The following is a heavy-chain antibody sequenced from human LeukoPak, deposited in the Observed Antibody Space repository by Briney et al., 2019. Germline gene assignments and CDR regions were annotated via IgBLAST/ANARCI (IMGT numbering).Heavy chain of an antibody. CDR2: IYSGGST. D-gene: IGHD5-24*01. J-gene: IGHJ4*02. CDR1: GFTVSSNY. Sequence: PGGSLRLSCAASGFTVSSNYMSWVRQAPGKGLEWVSVIYSGGSTYYAGSVKGRFTISRDNSKNTLYLQMNSLRAEDTAVYYCARDRDGYLETYFDYWGQGTLVTVSS. V-gene: IGHV3-53*01. CDR3: ARDRDGYLETYFDY.